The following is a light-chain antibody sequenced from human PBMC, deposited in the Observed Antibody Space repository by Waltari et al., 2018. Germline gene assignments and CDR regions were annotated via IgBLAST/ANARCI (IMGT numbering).Light chain of an antibody. Sequence: DIQMTQSPSTLSASVGDRVTVTCRASQNINKWLAWYQQKPGKAPNLLIYDASTLQSGVPSRFSGSGFGTEFTLAISSLQPEDFATYYCQQYNSYLYTFGQGTKLEIK. V-gene: IGKV1-5*01. CDR2: DAS. J-gene: IGKJ2*01. CDR3: QQYNSYLYT. CDR1: QNINKW.